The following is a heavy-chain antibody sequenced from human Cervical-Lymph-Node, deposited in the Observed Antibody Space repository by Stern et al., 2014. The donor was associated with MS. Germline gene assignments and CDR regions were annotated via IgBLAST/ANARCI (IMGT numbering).Heavy chain of an antibody. CDR3: AQRGVGATHFDY. D-gene: IGHD1-26*01. V-gene: IGHV1-2*06. CDR2: INPNSGGT. Sequence: VQLVESGAEVRKPGASVKVSCKASAYTFTGYYMHWVRQAPGQGLEWMGRINPNSGGTNYAQKFQGRVTMTRDTSISTAYMELSRLRSDDTAVYYCAQRGVGATHFDYWGQGTLVTVSS. CDR1: AYTFTGYY. J-gene: IGHJ4*02.